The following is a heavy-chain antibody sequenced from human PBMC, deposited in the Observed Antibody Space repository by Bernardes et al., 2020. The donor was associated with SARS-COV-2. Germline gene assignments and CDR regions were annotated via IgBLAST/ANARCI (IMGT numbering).Heavy chain of an antibody. CDR2: INTNTGNP. CDR3: VTYYYGSGSYEDY. Sequence: ASVKVSCKASGYTFTSYAMNWVRQAPGQGLEWMGWINTNTGNPTYAQGFTGRFVFSLDTSVSTAYLQISSLKAEDTAVYYCVTYYYGSGSYEDYWGQGTLVTVSS. J-gene: IGHJ4*02. D-gene: IGHD3-10*01. V-gene: IGHV7-4-1*02. CDR1: GYTFTSYA.